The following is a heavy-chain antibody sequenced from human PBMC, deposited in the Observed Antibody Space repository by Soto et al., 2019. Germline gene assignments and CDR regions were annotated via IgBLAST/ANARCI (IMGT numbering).Heavy chain of an antibody. V-gene: IGHV3-30-3*01. Sequence: QVQLVESGGGVVQPGTSLRLSCAASGFPFSSYAIHWVRQAPGKGLEWVAFISHDGSNKYYADSVKGRLTISRDNSKNTLYLQMNILGAEGTDVYYCATVGGGSGRDYFDHWGQGTLVTVSS. CDR3: ATVGGGSGRDYFDH. CDR1: GFPFSSYA. J-gene: IGHJ4*02. CDR2: ISHDGSNK. D-gene: IGHD1-26*01.